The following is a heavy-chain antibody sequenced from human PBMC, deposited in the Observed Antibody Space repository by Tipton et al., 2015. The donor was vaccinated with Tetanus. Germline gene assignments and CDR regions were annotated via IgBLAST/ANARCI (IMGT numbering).Heavy chain of an antibody. CDR3: ARRSYCSSSRCFDAFDL. CDR2: IFHSGST. J-gene: IGHJ3*01. V-gene: IGHV4-61*01. CDR1: GGSISSSYYY. D-gene: IGHD2-2*01. Sequence: TLSLTCTVSGGSISSSYYYWSWIRQPPGKGLEWIAYIFHSGSTNYSPSLKSRVAISMDTSKNQISLKLSSVTAADTAVYYCARRSYCSSSRCFDAFDLWGQGTMVTVSS.